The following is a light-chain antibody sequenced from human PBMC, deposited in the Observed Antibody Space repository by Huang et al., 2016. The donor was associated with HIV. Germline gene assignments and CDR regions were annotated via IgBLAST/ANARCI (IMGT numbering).Light chain of an antibody. J-gene: IGKJ3*01. CDR3: QQRSNWHFT. V-gene: IGKV3-11*01. CDR1: QSVRSS. Sequence: EIVLTQSPATLSLSPGERATLSCRASQSVRSSLTWYQQKPCQAPRLLIYDAPNRATGIPARFSGSGSGTDFTLTISSLEPEDFAVYYCQQRSNWHFTFGPGTKVDIK. CDR2: DAP.